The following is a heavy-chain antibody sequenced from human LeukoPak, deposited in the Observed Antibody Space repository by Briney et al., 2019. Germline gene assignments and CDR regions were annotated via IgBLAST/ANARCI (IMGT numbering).Heavy chain of an antibody. V-gene: IGHV3-9*01. J-gene: IGHJ4*02. CDR3: AKDRDYGDYGYFDY. CDR1: GFTFDDYA. Sequence: GGSLRLSCAASGFTFDDYAIHWVQQAPGKGLEWVSGISWNSGSIGYADSVKGRFTISRDNAKNSLYLQMNSLRAEDTALYYCAKDRDYGDYGYFDYWGQGTLVTVSS. D-gene: IGHD4-17*01. CDR2: ISWNSGSI.